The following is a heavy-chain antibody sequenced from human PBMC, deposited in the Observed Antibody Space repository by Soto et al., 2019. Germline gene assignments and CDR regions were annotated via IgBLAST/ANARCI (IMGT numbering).Heavy chain of an antibody. J-gene: IGHJ3*02. V-gene: IGHV3-30*18. D-gene: IGHD2-15*01. CDR3: VKEGGALPNVVNYLFEM. CDR1: GFTFSSYG. CDR2: ISYDGSNK. Sequence: GGSLRLSCAASGFTFSSYGMHWVRQAPGKGLEWVAVISYDGSNKYYADSVKGRFTISRDNSKNTLYLQMNSLRTEDTAVYYCVKEGGALPNVVNYLFEMWGQGTKVTVS.